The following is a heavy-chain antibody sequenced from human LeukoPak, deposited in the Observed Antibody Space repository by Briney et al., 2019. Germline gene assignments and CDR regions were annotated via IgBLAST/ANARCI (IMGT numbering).Heavy chain of an antibody. CDR2: IRQSGSDK. CDR3: ARGRYGGNSYYFDY. CDR1: GFTFSNYG. J-gene: IGHJ4*02. V-gene: IGHV3-7*01. D-gene: IGHD4-23*01. Sequence: GGSLRLSCAASGFTFSNYGMSWVRQAPGKGLEWVANIRQSGSDKYYVDSVKGGYTISRDNAENSLYLQVNSLRAEDAAVYYCARGRYGGNSYYFDYWGQGTLVTVSS.